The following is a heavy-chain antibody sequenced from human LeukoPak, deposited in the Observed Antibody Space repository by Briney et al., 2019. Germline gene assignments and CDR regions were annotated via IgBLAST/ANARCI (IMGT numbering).Heavy chain of an antibody. D-gene: IGHD4-23*01. CDR3: ARDPTVVTLPGYYFDY. Sequence: GASVKVSCKASGYTFTGYYMHWVRQAPGQGLEWMGWINPNSGGTNYAQKFQGRVTMTRDTSISTAYMELSRLRSDDRAVYYCARDPTVVTLPGYYFDYWGQGTLVTVSS. CDR2: INPNSGGT. CDR1: GYTFTGYY. V-gene: IGHV1-2*02. J-gene: IGHJ4*02.